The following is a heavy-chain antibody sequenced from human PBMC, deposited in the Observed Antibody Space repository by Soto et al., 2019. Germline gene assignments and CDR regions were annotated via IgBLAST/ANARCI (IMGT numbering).Heavy chain of an antibody. Sequence: QVQLVQSGAEVKKPGSSVKASCKASGGTFSSYAISWVRQAPGQGLEWMGGIIPIFGTANYAQKFQGRVTITADESTSTAYMELSSLRSEDTAVYYCARVFYDYVWGSYRYSFDYWGQGTLVTVSS. D-gene: IGHD3-16*02. V-gene: IGHV1-69*01. CDR2: IIPIFGTA. J-gene: IGHJ4*02. CDR3: ARVFYDYVWGSYRYSFDY. CDR1: GGTFSSYA.